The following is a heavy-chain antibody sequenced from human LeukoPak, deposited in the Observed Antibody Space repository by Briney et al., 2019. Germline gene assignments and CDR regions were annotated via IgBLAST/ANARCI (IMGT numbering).Heavy chain of an antibody. CDR2: ITGSGEST. CDR1: GFTFSSYA. D-gene: IGHD3-10*01. Sequence: GGSLRLSCAASGFTFSSYAMSWVRQAPGKGLEWVSTITGSGESTYYADSVKGRFTISRDSSKNTLYLQMNSLRAGDTAVYYCAKGTSASGTYYSAWNYWGQGTLVTVSS. J-gene: IGHJ4*02. CDR3: AKGTSASGTYYSAWNY. V-gene: IGHV3-23*01.